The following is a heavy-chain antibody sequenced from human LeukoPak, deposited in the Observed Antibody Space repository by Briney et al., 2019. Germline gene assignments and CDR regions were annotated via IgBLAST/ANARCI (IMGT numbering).Heavy chain of an antibody. D-gene: IGHD5-18*01. Sequence: PGGSLRLSCAASGFTFSSYAMSLVRQAPGNRLEWVSAIIGSGGSTYYADSVKGLFTISRDNSKNTLYLQPNSLSAEDTAVYYCAKDAGYSYGYGGDDYWGQGTLVTVSS. J-gene: IGHJ4*02. CDR3: AKDAGYSYGYGGDDY. CDR2: IIGSGGST. CDR1: GFTFSSYA. V-gene: IGHV3-23*01.